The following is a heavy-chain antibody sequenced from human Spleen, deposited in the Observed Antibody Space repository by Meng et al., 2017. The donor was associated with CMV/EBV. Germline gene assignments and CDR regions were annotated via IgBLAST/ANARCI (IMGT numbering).Heavy chain of an antibody. V-gene: IGHV3-9*01. CDR1: GFTFDDYA. CDR3: AKGGGERVTFDAMDV. CDR2: FSGNTGFI. Sequence: LRLSCAASGFTFDDYAMHWVRQVPGKGLEWVSGFSGNTGFIAYADSVKGRFTISRDNAKKTLSLQMDSLRPEDTALYYCAKGGGERVTFDAMDVWGQGTTVTVSS. D-gene: IGHD2-21*02. J-gene: IGHJ6*02.